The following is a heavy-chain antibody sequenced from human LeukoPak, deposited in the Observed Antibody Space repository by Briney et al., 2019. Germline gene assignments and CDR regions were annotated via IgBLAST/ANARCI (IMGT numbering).Heavy chain of an antibody. Sequence: PLETLSLTCTVSGGSISSDDYYWSWIRQPPGKGLEWIGYIYNSGSTYYNPSLKSRVTISVDTSKNQFSLKLNSVTAADTAVYYCARYIVVVPAASVEDAFDIWGQGTMVTVSS. V-gene: IGHV4-30-4*01. CDR3: ARYIVVVPAASVEDAFDI. J-gene: IGHJ3*02. D-gene: IGHD2-2*01. CDR2: IYNSGST. CDR1: GGSISSDDYY.